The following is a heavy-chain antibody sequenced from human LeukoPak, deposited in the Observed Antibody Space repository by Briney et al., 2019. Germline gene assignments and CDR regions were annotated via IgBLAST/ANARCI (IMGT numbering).Heavy chain of an antibody. Sequence: PGGCLRLSCAASGFTFSSYSMNWVRQAPGKGLEWVSSISTSSSYIYYADSVKGRFTISRDNANNSLYLQMNSLSAEDTAVYYCASGADYYYYGMDVWGQGTTVTVS. V-gene: IGHV3-21*01. CDR1: GFTFSSYS. CDR3: ASGADYYYYGMDV. CDR2: ISTSSSYI. J-gene: IGHJ6*02. D-gene: IGHD3-10*01.